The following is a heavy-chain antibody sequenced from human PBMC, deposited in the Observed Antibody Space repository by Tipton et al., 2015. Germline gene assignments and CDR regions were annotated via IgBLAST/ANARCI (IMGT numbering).Heavy chain of an antibody. Sequence: GLVKPSETLSLTCTVSGGSSSVEHWNWIRQPPGKGLEWIAYMFYKGNTYYSPSLKSRVTISLDTSKNQFSLKLTSVTAADTAVYYCARDGDTYDYFDYWGQGTLVTVSS. CDR1: GGSSSVEH. D-gene: IGHD5-12*01. V-gene: IGHV4-59*01. J-gene: IGHJ4*02. CDR2: MFYKGNT. CDR3: ARDGDTYDYFDY.